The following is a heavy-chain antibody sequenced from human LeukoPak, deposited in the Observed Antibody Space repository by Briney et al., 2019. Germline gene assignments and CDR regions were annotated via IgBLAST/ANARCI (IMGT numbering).Heavy chain of an antibody. J-gene: IGHJ6*03. Sequence: PSETLSLTCTVSGGSLSSYYWSWIRQPPGKGLEWIGYIYYSGSTNYNPSLRSRVTISVDTSKNQVSLKLSSVSAADRAGYYCARGGYYMDVWGKGTTVTVSS. CDR1: GGSLSSYY. CDR2: IYYSGST. CDR3: ARGGYYMDV. V-gene: IGHV4-59*01.